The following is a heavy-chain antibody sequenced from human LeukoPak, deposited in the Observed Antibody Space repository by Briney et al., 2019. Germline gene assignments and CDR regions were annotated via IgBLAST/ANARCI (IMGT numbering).Heavy chain of an antibody. D-gene: IGHD3-22*01. V-gene: IGHV3-20*04. CDR1: GFTFDDYG. Sequence: GGSPRLSCAASGFTFDDYGMSWVRQAPGKGLEWVSGINWNGGSTGYADSVKGRFTISRDNAKNSLYLQMKSLRAEDTALYYCARATYHYDSSGYYHIRDYFDYWGQGTLVTVSS. CDR2: INWNGGST. J-gene: IGHJ4*02. CDR3: ARATYHYDSSGYYHIRDYFDY.